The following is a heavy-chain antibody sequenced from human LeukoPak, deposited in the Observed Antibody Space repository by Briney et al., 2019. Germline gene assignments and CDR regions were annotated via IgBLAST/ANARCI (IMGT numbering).Heavy chain of an antibody. Sequence: SVKASCKASGFTSTNFAVQWVRQARGQRLEWIGWIIVGSGATKCAQDFQERVTITRDLSTSTLYMELRSLTSEDTAVYYCAADLSNPRMGASYLDSWGQGTLVTVSS. CDR2: IIVGSGAT. D-gene: IGHD3-16*01. CDR1: GFTSTNFA. CDR3: AADLSNPRMGASYLDS. J-gene: IGHJ4*02. V-gene: IGHV1-58*01.